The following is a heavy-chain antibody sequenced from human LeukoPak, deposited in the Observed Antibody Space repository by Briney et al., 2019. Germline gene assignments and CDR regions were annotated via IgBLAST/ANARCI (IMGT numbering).Heavy chain of an antibody. V-gene: IGHV3-9*01. D-gene: IGHD2-2*01. J-gene: IGHJ5*02. CDR1: GFTFDDYA. CDR3: AKGRDKYQLLSKNWFDP. Sequence: GRSLRLSCAASGFTFDDYAMHWVRHAPGKGLEWVSGISWNSDSIGYADSVKGRFTISRDNAKNSLYLQMNSLRAEDTALYYCAKGRDKYQLLSKNWFDPWGQGTLVTVSS. CDR2: ISWNSDSI.